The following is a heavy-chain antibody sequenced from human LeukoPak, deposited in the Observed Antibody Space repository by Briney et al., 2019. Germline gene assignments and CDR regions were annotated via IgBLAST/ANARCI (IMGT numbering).Heavy chain of an antibody. D-gene: IGHD6-25*01. CDR3: ARERIAARGWFDP. V-gene: IGHV1-2*02. J-gene: IGHJ5*02. CDR1: GYTFTGYY. CDR2: INPNSGGT. Sequence: ASVKVSCKASGYTFTGYYMHWVRQAPGQGLEWMGWINPNSGGTNYAQKFQGRVTMTRDTSISTAYMELSSLRSEDTAVYYCARERIAARGWFDPWGQGTLVTVSS.